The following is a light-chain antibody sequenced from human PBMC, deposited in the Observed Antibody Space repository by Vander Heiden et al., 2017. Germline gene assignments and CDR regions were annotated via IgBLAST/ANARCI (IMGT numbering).Light chain of an antibody. J-gene: IGKJ2*01. CDR2: LGS. CDR1: QSLLHSNGYNY. V-gene: IGKV2-28*01. Sequence: DIVMTQSPLSLPVTPGEPASISCRSSQSLLHSNGYNYLDWYLQKPGQSPQLLIYLGSNRASGVPDRFSGSGSGTDFTLKISRVEAEDDGVYYCMQALQTPLYTFGQGTKLEIK. CDR3: MQALQTPLYT.